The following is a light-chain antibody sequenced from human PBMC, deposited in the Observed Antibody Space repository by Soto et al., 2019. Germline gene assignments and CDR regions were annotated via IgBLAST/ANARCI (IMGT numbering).Light chain of an antibody. CDR1: QSLVYSDGNTY. Sequence: DIVLTQTPLSSPVTLGQPASISCRSSQSLVYSDGNTYLSWLQQRQGQPPRLLIYQISNRFSGVPDRFSGSGAGKDFTLKISRVEAEDVGVYSCVQFSHFPRTFGQGTKVEIK. V-gene: IGKV2-24*01. J-gene: IGKJ1*01. CDR2: QIS. CDR3: VQFSHFPRT.